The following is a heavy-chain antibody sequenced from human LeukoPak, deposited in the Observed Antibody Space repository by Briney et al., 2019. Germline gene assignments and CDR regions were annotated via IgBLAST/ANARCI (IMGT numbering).Heavy chain of an antibody. J-gene: IGHJ3*01. D-gene: IGHD5-12*01. CDR2: NYPGDSDT. CDR3: ARRVSSSGFDAFDV. Sequence: GASLQISCKGSGYIFATYWIGWVRQLPGKGLEWMGINYPGDSDTTYSPSFQGQVTMSADKSISTSYLQWSSLKAYDTAMYYCARRVSSSGFDAFDVWGQGTMVTVSS. V-gene: IGHV5-51*01. CDR1: GYIFATYW.